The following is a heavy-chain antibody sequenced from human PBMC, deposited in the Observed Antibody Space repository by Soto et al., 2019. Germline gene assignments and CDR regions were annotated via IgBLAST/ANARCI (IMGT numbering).Heavy chain of an antibody. D-gene: IGHD5-12*01. J-gene: IGHJ6*02. Sequence: GGSLRLSCAASGFTFDDYTMHWVRQAPGKGLEWVSLISWDGGSTYYADSVKGRFTISRDNSKNSLYLQMNSLRTEDTALYYCAKDRAHYSGYSYGMDVWGQGTTVTVSS. CDR1: GFTFDDYT. V-gene: IGHV3-43*01. CDR3: AKDRAHYSGYSYGMDV. CDR2: ISWDGGST.